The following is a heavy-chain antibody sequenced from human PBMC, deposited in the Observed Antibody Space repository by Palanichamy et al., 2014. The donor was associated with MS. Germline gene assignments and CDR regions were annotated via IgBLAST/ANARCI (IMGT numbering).Heavy chain of an antibody. CDR1: GFTFSSYS. CDR3: AILRPLGDSSGQKHNFDY. V-gene: IGHV3-21*01. D-gene: IGHD3-22*01. CDR2: ISSSSSYI. Sequence: EVQLVESGGGLVKPGGSLRLSCAASGFTFSSYSMNWVRQAPGKGLEWVSSISSSSSYIYYADSVKGRFTISRDNAKNSLYLQMNSLRAEDTAVYYCAILRPLGDSSGQKHNFDYWGQGTLVTVSS. J-gene: IGHJ4*02.